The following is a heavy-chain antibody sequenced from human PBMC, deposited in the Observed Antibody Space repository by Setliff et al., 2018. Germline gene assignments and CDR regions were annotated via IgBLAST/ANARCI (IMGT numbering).Heavy chain of an antibody. V-gene: IGHV1-8*02. D-gene: IGHD3-3*01. CDR2: MNPNSGNT. Sequence: GASVKVSCKASGYTFTSYDINWVRQATGQGLEWMGWMNPNSGNTGYAQKFQGRVTMTRNTSISTAYMELSSLRSEDTAVYYCARGVRGIFGVVILYYYYYMDVWGKGTTVTVSS. CDR1: GYTFTSYD. J-gene: IGHJ6*03. CDR3: ARGVRGIFGVVILYYYYYMDV.